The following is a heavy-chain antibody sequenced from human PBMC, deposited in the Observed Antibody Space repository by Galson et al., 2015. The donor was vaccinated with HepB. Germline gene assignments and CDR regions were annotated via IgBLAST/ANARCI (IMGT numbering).Heavy chain of an antibody. Sequence: SLRLSCAASGFTFSGSAMHWVRQASGKGLEWVGRIRSKANSYATAYAASVKGRFTISRDDSKNTAYLQMNSLKTEDTAVYYCTSRIWFGESKLNYYYYGMDVWGQGTTVTVSS. CDR2: IRSKANSYAT. D-gene: IGHD3-10*01. CDR3: TSRIWFGESKLNYYYYGMDV. J-gene: IGHJ6*02. V-gene: IGHV3-73*01. CDR1: GFTFSGSA.